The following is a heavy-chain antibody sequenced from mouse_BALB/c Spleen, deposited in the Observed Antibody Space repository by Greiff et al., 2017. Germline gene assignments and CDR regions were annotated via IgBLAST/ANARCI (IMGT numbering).Heavy chain of an antibody. CDR1: GYTFTDYA. Sequence: QVQLQQSGAELVRPGVSVKISCKGSGYTFTDYAMHWVKQSHAKSLEWIGVISTYYGDASYNQKFKGKATMTVDKSSSTAYMELARLTSEDSAIYYCARSKRGNSYAMDYWGQGTSVTVSS. V-gene: IGHV1S137*01. D-gene: IGHD2-1*01. CDR2: ISTYYGDA. J-gene: IGHJ4*01. CDR3: ARSKRGNSYAMDY.